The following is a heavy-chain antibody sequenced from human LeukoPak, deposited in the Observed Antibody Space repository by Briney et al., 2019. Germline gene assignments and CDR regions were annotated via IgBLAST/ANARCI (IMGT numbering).Heavy chain of an antibody. CDR3: ARGGSSSWGYGMDV. CDR2: IYSGGTT. Sequence: GGSLRLSCAASGFTVSSNYMSWVRQAPGKGLEWVSVIYSGGTTLYADSVKGRFTISRDNSKNTLYLQMNSLRAEDTAVYYCARGGSSSWGYGMDVWGQGTTVTVSS. J-gene: IGHJ6*02. V-gene: IGHV3-53*01. CDR1: GFTVSSNY. D-gene: IGHD6-6*01.